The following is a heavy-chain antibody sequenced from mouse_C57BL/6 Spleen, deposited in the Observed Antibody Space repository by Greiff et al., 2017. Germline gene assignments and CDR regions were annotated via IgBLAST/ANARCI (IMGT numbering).Heavy chain of an antibody. CDR3: ARHEASSWIAY. CDR1: GYTFTEYT. V-gene: IGHV1-62-2*01. J-gene: IGHJ3*01. CDR2: IYPGSGSI. Sequence: QVQLQQSGAELVKPGASVKLSCKASGYTFTEYTIHWVKQRSGQGLAWIGWIYPGSGSITYNEKFKDKATLNADTSSSTVCMKLRRLTSEGTAVYFCARHEASSWIAYWGQGTLVTVSA.